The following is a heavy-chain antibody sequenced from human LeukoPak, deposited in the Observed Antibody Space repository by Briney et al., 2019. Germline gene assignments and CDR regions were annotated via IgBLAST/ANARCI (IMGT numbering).Heavy chain of an antibody. CDR3: ARSCIEDYYYGMDV. CDR2: INADNGNT. J-gene: IGHJ6*04. Sequence: VASVKVSCKASGYTFTSYAIHWVRQAPGQRLEWMGWINADNGNTKYSQNFQGRVTITRDASATTAYMELSSLRSEDTAVYYCARSCIEDYYYGMDVWGKGTSVTVSS. D-gene: IGHD2-8*01. V-gene: IGHV1-3*01. CDR1: GYTFTSYA.